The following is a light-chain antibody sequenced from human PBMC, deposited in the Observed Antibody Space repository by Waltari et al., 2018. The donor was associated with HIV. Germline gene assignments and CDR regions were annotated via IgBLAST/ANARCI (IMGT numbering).Light chain of an antibody. J-gene: IGLJ2*01. CDR3: SSYAGSNTDVV. CDR1: SSDVGGYNY. Sequence: QSALPQPPSASGSPGQSVTISCTGTSSDVGGYNYVPWYQQHPGKAPKLMIYEVSKRPSGVPDRFSGSKSGNTASLTVSGLQAEDEADYYCSSYAGSNTDVVFGGGTKLTVL. CDR2: EVS. V-gene: IGLV2-8*01.